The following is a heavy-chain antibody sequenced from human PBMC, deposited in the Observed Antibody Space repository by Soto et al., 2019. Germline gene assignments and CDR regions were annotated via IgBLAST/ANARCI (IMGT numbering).Heavy chain of an antibody. CDR1: GFRFRDYR. D-gene: IGHD4-17*01. Sequence: EVQLVESGGGLVQPGGSLRLSCAASGFRFRDYRMYWVRQPPGKGLEWVANIKQDGSEKYYVDSVKGRFTISRDNARNSLFLQMDSLRAEDTAVYFCARVTTMGGYWGQGTLVTVSS. J-gene: IGHJ4*02. CDR2: IKQDGSEK. CDR3: ARVTTMGGY. V-gene: IGHV3-7*01.